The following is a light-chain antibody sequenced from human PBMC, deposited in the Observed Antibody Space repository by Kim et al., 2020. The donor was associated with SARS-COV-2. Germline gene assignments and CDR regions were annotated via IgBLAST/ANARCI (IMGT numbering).Light chain of an antibody. Sequence: NFMLTQSHSVSASPGTTVILSCTRSSGSIVSDFVQWFQQRPGSSPTTVIYEDHKRPSGFPDRFSASVDSSSNSASLTISGLRAEDEADYYCQSYDDNIWVFGGGTQLTVL. CDR1: SGSIVSDF. J-gene: IGLJ3*02. V-gene: IGLV6-57*01. CDR3: QSYDDNIWV. CDR2: EDH.